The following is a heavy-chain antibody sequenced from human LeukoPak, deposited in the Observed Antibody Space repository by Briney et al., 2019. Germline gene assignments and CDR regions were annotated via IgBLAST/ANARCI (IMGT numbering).Heavy chain of an antibody. CDR3: ALFLYGGNSLDAFDI. Sequence: ASVKVSCKASGYTFTSYGISWVRQAPGQGLEWMGWISAYNGNTNYAQKLQGRVTMTTDTSTSTAYMELRSLRSDDTAVYYCALFLYGGNSLDAFDIWGRGTMVTVSS. V-gene: IGHV1-18*01. D-gene: IGHD4-23*01. CDR1: GYTFTSYG. J-gene: IGHJ3*02. CDR2: ISAYNGNT.